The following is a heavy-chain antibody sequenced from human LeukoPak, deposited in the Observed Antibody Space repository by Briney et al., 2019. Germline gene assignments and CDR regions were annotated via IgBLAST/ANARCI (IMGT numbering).Heavy chain of an antibody. Sequence: GRSLRLSCAASGFTFSSYAMHWVRQAPGKGLEWVAVISYDGSNKYYADSVKGRFTISRDNSKNTLYLQMNSLRAEDTAVYYCAGNPGVKDYWGQGTLVTVSS. D-gene: IGHD3-10*01. V-gene: IGHV3-30-3*01. CDR1: GFTFSSYA. CDR3: AGNPGVKDY. CDR2: ISYDGSNK. J-gene: IGHJ4*02.